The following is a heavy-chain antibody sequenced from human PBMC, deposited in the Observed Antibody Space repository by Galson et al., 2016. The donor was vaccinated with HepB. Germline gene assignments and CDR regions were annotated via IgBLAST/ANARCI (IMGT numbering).Heavy chain of an antibody. Sequence: SLRLSCAASGFTVSNNFMRWVRQAPGKGLEWVSLIYSGGGTHYVDSVKGRFIISRDNSKNTLYLQMNSLRVDDTAVYYCARGGNYGYTWGQGTRVTVSS. V-gene: IGHV3-53*01. CDR3: ARGGNYGYT. D-gene: IGHD1-26*01. CDR2: IYSGGGT. J-gene: IGHJ1*01. CDR1: GFTVSNNF.